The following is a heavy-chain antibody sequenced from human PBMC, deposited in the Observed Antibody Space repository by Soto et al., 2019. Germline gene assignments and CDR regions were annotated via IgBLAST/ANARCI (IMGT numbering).Heavy chain of an antibody. CDR2: IYYSGST. Sequence: SETLSLTCTVSGGSISSYYCSWMRQPPGKGLEWIGYIYYSGSTNYNPSLKSRVTISVDTSKNQFSLKLSSVTAADTAVYYCARGLAVAGKGDYYGMDVWGQGTTVTVSS. CDR1: GGSISSYY. CDR3: ARGLAVAGKGDYYGMDV. J-gene: IGHJ6*02. D-gene: IGHD6-19*01. V-gene: IGHV4-59*01.